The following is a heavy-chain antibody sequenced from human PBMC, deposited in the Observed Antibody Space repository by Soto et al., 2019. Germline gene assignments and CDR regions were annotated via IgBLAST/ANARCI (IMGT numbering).Heavy chain of an antibody. V-gene: IGHV4-4*07. Sequence: SETLSLTCTVSGASISGFYWSWIRKSAGMGLEWIGRIYATGTTDYNPSLKSRVMMSVDTSKKQSSLKLRSVTAADTAVYYCVRDGTKTLRDWFDPWGQGSSVTVSS. J-gene: IGHJ5*02. CDR3: VRDGTKTLRDWFDP. D-gene: IGHD1-1*01. CDR1: GASISGFY. CDR2: IYATGTT.